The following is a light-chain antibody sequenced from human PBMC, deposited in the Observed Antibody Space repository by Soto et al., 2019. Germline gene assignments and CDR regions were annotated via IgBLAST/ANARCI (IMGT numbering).Light chain of an antibody. Sequence: QSVLTQPPSASGSPGQSVTISCTGTSSDVGGYNYVSWYQQHPGKAPKLMIYEVSKRPSGVPDRFSGSKSGNTASLTVSGLQAEDEADYYCSSYSKPMGVFGGGTKLTVL. CDR3: SSYSKPMGV. CDR1: SSDVGGYNY. J-gene: IGLJ3*02. V-gene: IGLV2-8*01. CDR2: EVS.